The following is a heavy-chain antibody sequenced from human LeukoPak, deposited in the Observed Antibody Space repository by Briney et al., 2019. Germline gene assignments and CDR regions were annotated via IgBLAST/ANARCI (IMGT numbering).Heavy chain of an antibody. CDR1: GFTLTNYA. J-gene: IGHJ4*02. Sequence: GGSLRLSCAASGFTLTNYAMSWVRQAPGKGLEWVSAISGSGGSTYYADSVKGRFTISRDNSKNTLYLQMNSLRAEDTAVYYCAKGPNSGSYEYFDYWGQGTLVTVSS. CDR3: AKGPNSGSYEYFDY. D-gene: IGHD1-26*01. V-gene: IGHV3-23*01. CDR2: ISGSGGST.